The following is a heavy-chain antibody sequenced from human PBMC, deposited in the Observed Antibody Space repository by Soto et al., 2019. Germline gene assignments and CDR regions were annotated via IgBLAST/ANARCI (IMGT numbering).Heavy chain of an antibody. CDR2: ISYDGSNK. Sequence: QVQLVESGGGVVQPGRSLRLSCAASGFTFSSYGMHWVRQAPGKGLEWVAVISYDGSNKYYADSVKGRFTISRDNSKNTLYLQMNSLRAEDTAVYYCAKPGPDFWSGYYTKGDYYYGMDVWGQGTTVTVSS. CDR3: AKPGPDFWSGYYTKGDYYYGMDV. V-gene: IGHV3-30*18. CDR1: GFTFSSYG. D-gene: IGHD3-3*01. J-gene: IGHJ6*02.